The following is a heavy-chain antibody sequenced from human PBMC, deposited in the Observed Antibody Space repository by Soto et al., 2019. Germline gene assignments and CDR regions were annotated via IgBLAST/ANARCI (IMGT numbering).Heavy chain of an antibody. CDR3: AADPRQKGEWDYGDYPPPGWFAP. CDR1: GFTFTSSA. Sequence: QMQLVQSGPEVKKPGTSVKVSCKASGFTFTSSAMQWVRQARGQRLEWIGWIVVGSGNTNYAQKFQERVTITRDMSTSTAYMELSSLRSEDTAVYYCAADPRQKGEWDYGDYPPPGWFAPWGQGTLVTVSS. V-gene: IGHV1-58*02. D-gene: IGHD4-17*01. J-gene: IGHJ5*02. CDR2: IVVGSGNT.